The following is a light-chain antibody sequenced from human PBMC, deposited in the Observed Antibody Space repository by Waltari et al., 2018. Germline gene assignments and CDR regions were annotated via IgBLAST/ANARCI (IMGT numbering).Light chain of an antibody. J-gene: IGLJ2*01. V-gene: IGLV1-44*01. CDR1: NSNIGTNT. CDR2: RDS. Sequence: QSLLTQPPSASGTPGQRVTISCSGSNSNIGTNTVNWYQQFPGMAPKLLIYRDSPRPSGVPDRFSGSKSGTSASLAISELQSDDEAEYYCAAWDGSLNNPLFGGGTKLTVL. CDR3: AAWDGSLNNPL.